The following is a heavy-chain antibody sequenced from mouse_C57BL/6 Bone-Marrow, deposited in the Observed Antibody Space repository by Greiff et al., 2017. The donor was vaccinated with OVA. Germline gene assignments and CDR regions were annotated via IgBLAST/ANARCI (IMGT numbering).Heavy chain of an antibody. D-gene: IGHD1-1*01. CDR3: ARGGYYGSRDYFDY. Sequence: EVKLVESEGGLVQPGSSMKLSCTASGFTFSDYYMAWVRQVPEKGLEWVANINYDGSSTYYLDSLKSRFIISRDNAKNIRYLQMSSLKSEDTATYYCARGGYYGSRDYFDYWGQGTTLTVSS. CDR1: GFTFSDYY. CDR2: INYDGSST. J-gene: IGHJ2*01. V-gene: IGHV5-16*01.